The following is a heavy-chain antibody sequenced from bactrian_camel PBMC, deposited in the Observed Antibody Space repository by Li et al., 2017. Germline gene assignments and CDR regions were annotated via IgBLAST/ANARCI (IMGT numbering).Heavy chain of an antibody. CDR3: ATPPPWLGAVGGSWYGPTFGY. CDR2: IDDDGGRT. D-gene: IGHD6*01. J-gene: IGHJ6*01. CDR1: GVTSTING. Sequence: DVQLVESGGGLVQPGGSLRVSCIISGVTSTINGMSWVRQAPGKGLEWVSAIDDDGGRTYYADSVKGRFTISRDNAKNTVYLQLNSLKTEDMAMYYFATPPPWLGAVGGSWYGPTFGYWGQGTQVTVS. V-gene: IGHV3S40*01.